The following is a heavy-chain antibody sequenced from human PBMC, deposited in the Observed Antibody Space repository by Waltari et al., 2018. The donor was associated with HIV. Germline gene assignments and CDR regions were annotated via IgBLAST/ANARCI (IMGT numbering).Heavy chain of an antibody. Sequence: QARLVQSGAEVKKPGASVKVSCKAFGYDFNYYAIHWVRQAPGQSLEWMGWINAGNGNTKFSQKFQGRITITRDTSARITYMELNNLRSEDTAVYSCARENNGLTKYFDYWGQGTLVTVSS. CDR1: GYDFNYYA. J-gene: IGHJ4*02. CDR3: ARENNGLTKYFDY. V-gene: IGHV1-3*01. CDR2: INAGNGNT. D-gene: IGHD2-8*01.